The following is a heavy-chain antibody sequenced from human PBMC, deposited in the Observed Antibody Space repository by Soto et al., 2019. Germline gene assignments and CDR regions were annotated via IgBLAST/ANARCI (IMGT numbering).Heavy chain of an antibody. Sequence: QGQLLESGGGVVQPGRSLRLSCAASGLSFSSSAMHWVRQAPGKGLEWVAMISHDGSHEYYGDSVKGRFSVSRDNSHNILRRQMNSLRVADTAVYFCARNSDHRLVRGWLDPWGQGTLVTVSS. J-gene: IGHJ5*02. D-gene: IGHD3-10*01. V-gene: IGHV3-30-3*01. CDR2: ISHDGSHE. CDR1: GLSFSSSA. CDR3: ARNSDHRLVRGWLDP.